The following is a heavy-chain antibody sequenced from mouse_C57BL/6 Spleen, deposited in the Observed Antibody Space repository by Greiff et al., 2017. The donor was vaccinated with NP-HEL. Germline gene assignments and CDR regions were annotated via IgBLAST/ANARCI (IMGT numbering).Heavy chain of an antibody. J-gene: IGHJ4*01. CDR2: IHPSDSDT. V-gene: IGHV1-74*01. CDR1: GYTFTSYW. CDR3: AISRIYYGNYYAMDY. D-gene: IGHD2-1*01. Sequence: QVQLQQPGAELVKPGASVKVSCKASGYTFTSYWMHWVKQRPGQGLEWIGRIHPSDSDTNYNQKFKGKATLTVDKSSSTAYMQLSSLTSEDSAVYYCAISRIYYGNYYAMDYWGQGTSVTVSS.